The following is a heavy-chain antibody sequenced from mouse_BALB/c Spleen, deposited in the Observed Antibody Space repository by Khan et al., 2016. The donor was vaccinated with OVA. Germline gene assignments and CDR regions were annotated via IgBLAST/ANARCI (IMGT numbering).Heavy chain of an antibody. CDR2: ISYSGST. V-gene: IGHV3-2*02. D-gene: IGHD1-2*01. J-gene: IGHJ4*01. CDR3: ARKNYYGSAVDY. Sequence: EVQLQESGPGLVKPSQSLSLTCTVTGYSITTNYAWDWIRQFPGNKLEWMGYISYSGSTSYNPSLKSRISIPRDTSKNQFFLQLNSVTTEDTATYYCARKNYYGSAVDYWGQGTSVTVSS. CDR1: GYSITTNYA.